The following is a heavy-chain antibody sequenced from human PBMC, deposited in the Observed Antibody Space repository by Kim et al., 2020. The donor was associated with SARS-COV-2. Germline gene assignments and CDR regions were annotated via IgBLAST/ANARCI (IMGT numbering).Heavy chain of an antibody. J-gene: IGHJ1*01. CDR3: ARDRGFNQWGH. Sequence: GGSLRLSCATSGFAFSNLWMDWVRQAPGKGLEWVGRLSENGNVYTTAYSASVPFTFTISNANSSISVYLHISSLETEAPAVYFSARDRGFNQWGHWGLVT. D-gene: IGHD1-26*01. CDR2: LSENGNVYTT. V-gene: IGHV3-72*01. CDR1: GFAFSNLW.